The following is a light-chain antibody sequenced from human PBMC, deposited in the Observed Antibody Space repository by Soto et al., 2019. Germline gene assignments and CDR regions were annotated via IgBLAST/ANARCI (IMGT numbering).Light chain of an antibody. J-gene: IGKJ1*01. Sequence: DLPMTQSPSTLSASVGDRVTITCRASQSISSWLAWYQQKPGKAPKLLIYDASSLESGVPSRFSGSGSGTEFTLNISSLQPDDFATYYCQQYNSYSPDWTFGQGTKVEIK. CDR2: DAS. CDR3: QQYNSYSPDWT. CDR1: QSISSW. V-gene: IGKV1-5*01.